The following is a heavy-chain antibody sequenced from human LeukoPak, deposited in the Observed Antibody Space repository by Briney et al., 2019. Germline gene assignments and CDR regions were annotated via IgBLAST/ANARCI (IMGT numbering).Heavy chain of an antibody. J-gene: IGHJ6*03. CDR1: GYTLTGYY. CDR2: INPNSGGT. V-gene: IGHV1-2*02. Sequence: ASVKVSCKASGYTLTGYYMHWVRQAPGQGLEWMGWINPNSGGTNYAQKFQGRVTMTTDTSTSTAYMELRSLRSDDTAVYYCARGGNMVRGVIISYYYYMDVWGKGTTVTVSS. CDR3: ARGGNMVRGVIISYYYYMDV. D-gene: IGHD3-10*01.